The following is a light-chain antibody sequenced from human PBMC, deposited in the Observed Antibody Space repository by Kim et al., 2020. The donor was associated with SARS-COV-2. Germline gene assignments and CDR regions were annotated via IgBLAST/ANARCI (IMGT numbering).Light chain of an antibody. Sequence: EIVLTQSPVTLSVSPGEGVTLSCRASQSVGNNLAWCQHKPGQAPRLLISGASTRATDIPDRFSASGSGTEFTLTISSLQSEDVAIYYCQQYDNWPYTFGQGTKLEI. CDR3: QQYDNWPYT. CDR1: QSVGNN. CDR2: GAS. J-gene: IGKJ2*01. V-gene: IGKV3-15*01.